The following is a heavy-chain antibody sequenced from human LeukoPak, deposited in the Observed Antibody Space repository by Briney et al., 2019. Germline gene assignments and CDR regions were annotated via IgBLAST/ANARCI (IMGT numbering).Heavy chain of an antibody. CDR1: DGSINSYY. CDR3: ARALHSTLYYYYYGMDV. V-gene: IGHV4-59*01. Sequence: SETLSLTCSVSDGSINSYYWSWIRQPPGKGLEWIGYIYYSGSTNYNPSLKSRVTISVDTSKNQFSLKLSSVTAADTAVYYCARALHSTLYYYYYGMDVWGQGTTVTVSS. J-gene: IGHJ6*02. CDR2: IYYSGST. D-gene: IGHD4-11*01.